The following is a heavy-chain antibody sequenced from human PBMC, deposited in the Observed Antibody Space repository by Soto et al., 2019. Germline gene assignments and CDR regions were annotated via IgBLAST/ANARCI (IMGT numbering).Heavy chain of an antibody. V-gene: IGHV4-39*01. CDR3: ARYVDTAMVKGYYFDY. CDR1: GGSISSSSYY. Sequence: SETLSLTCTVSGGSISSSSYYWGWIRQPPGKGLEWIGSIYYSGSTYYNPSLKSRVTISVDTSKNQFSLKLSSVTAADTAVYYCARYVDTAMVKGYYFDYWGQGTHVTVSS. CDR2: IYYSGST. D-gene: IGHD5-18*01. J-gene: IGHJ4*02.